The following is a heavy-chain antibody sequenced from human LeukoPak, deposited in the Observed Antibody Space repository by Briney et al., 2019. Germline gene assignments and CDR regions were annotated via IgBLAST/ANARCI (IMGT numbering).Heavy chain of an antibody. CDR2: IIPILGIA. CDR1: GGTFSSYA. CDR3: ARDRPGTNSLNWFDP. V-gene: IGHV1-69*04. Sequence: GASVKVSCKASGGTFSSYAISWVRQAPGQGLVWMGRIIPILGIANYAQKFQGRVTITADKSTSTAYMELSSLRSEDTAVYYCARDRPGTNSLNWFDPWGQGTLVTVSS. D-gene: IGHD5-18*01. J-gene: IGHJ5*02.